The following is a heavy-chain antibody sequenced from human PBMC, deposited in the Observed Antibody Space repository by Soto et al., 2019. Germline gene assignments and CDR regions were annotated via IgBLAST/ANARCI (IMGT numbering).Heavy chain of an antibody. V-gene: IGHV4-30-4*01. Sequence: SETLSLTCTVSGGSISSGDYYWSWIRQPPGKGLEWIGYIYYSGSTYYNPSLKSRVTISVDTSKNQFSLKLSSVTAADTAVYYCARASGGNSQRHFDYWGQGTLVTVS. D-gene: IGHD2-21*02. CDR2: IYYSGST. CDR3: ARASGGNSQRHFDY. J-gene: IGHJ4*02. CDR1: GGSISSGDYY.